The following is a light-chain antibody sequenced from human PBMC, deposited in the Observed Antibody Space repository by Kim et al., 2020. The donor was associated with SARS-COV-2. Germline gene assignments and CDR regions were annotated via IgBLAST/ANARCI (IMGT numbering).Light chain of an antibody. V-gene: IGLV1-47*01. CDR2: RNN. CDR3: AAWDDTLSGSV. J-gene: IGLJ2*01. CDR1: DSNIGSQT. Sequence: QSALTQSPSASGTPGQRVTISCSGSDSNIGSQTVYWYQQFPGTAPKLLIYRNNQRPSGVPDRFSGSKSGTSASLAITGLRSEDEADYYCAAWDDTLSGSVFGGGTKLTVL.